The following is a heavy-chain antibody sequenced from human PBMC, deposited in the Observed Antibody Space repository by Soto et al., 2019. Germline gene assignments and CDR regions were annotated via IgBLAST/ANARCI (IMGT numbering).Heavy chain of an antibody. CDR2: MYSSGSP. D-gene: IGHD4-17*01. V-gene: IGHV4-39*02. CDR3: ARDYGDNLSYYFDY. CDR1: GDSISSSSDY. Sequence: PSETLSLTCTVSGDSISSSSDYWGWIRQPPGKGLEWIGNMYSSGSPYYNPSLKSRVTISVDTSKNQFSLKLSSVTAADTAVYYCARDYGDNLSYYFDYWGQGTLVSVSS. J-gene: IGHJ4*02.